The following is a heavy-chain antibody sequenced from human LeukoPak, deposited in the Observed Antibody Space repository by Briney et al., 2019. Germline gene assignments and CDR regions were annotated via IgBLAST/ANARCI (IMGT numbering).Heavy chain of an antibody. Sequence: GGSLRLSCAASGFTFSSYGMHWVRQAPGKGLDWVAVIGYDGSNKYYADSVKGRFTISRDNSKNTLYLQMNSLRAEDTAVYYCARDGAPDIVVVPAAPYYYYGMDVWGQGTTVTVSS. CDR2: IGYDGSNK. CDR1: GFTFSSYG. J-gene: IGHJ6*02. V-gene: IGHV3-33*01. D-gene: IGHD2-2*01. CDR3: ARDGAPDIVVVPAAPYYYYGMDV.